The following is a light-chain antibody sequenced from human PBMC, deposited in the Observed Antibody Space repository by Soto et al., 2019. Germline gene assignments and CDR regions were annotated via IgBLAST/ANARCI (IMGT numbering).Light chain of an antibody. CDR3: LQTYRTPFT. Sequence: DIQMTQSPSSLSASVGDRVTITCRASQSITSFLSWYQHKPGKAPKLLIYGASSLHRGVPSRFSGSGSGTDFTLTISSRQPGDFATYYCLQTYRTPFTFGPGTTVDLK. V-gene: IGKV1-39*01. CDR2: GAS. J-gene: IGKJ3*01. CDR1: QSITSF.